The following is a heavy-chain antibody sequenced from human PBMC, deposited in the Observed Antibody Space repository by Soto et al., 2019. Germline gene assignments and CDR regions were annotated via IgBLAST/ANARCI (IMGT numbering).Heavy chain of an antibody. CDR2: IYWDDDK. CDR3: AHTEGFDWFDP. J-gene: IGHJ5*02. Sequence: QITLKESGPTLVKPTQTLTLSCTFSGFSLSTSGVGVGWIRQPPGKALEWLALIYWDDDKRYSPSLKRRLTITKDTSKNHVVLTMTNMDPVDTATYYCAHTEGFDWFDPWGQGTLVTVSS. D-gene: IGHD3-10*01. CDR1: GFSLSTSGVG. V-gene: IGHV2-5*02.